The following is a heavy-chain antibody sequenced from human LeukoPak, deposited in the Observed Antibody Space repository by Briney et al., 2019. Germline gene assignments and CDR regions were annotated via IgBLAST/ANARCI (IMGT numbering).Heavy chain of an antibody. CDR1: GFTFSNYA. CDR2: IRDSGGST. Sequence: PGGSLRLSCAASGFTFSNYAMSWVRQAPGKGLEWVSAIRDSGGSTVYTDSVKGRFTISRDNSKNTLYLQMNSLRAEDTAVYYCAKDLSSSSSGKFVSWGQGTLVTVSS. J-gene: IGHJ4*02. D-gene: IGHD6-6*01. V-gene: IGHV3-23*01. CDR3: AKDLSSSSSGKFVS.